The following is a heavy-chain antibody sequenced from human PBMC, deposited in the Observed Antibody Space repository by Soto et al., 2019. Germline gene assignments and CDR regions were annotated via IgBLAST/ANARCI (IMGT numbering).Heavy chain of an antibody. CDR2: IYYSGST. J-gene: IGHJ5*02. CDR3: ARFRRAGTNNWFDP. V-gene: IGHV4-59*08. Sequence: SETLSLTCTVSGGSISSYYWSWIRQPPGKGLEWIGYIYYSGSTNYNPSLKSRVTISVDTSKNQFSLKLSSVTAADTAVYYCARFRRAGTNNWFDPWGQGTLVTVSS. CDR1: GGSISSYY. D-gene: IGHD1-1*01.